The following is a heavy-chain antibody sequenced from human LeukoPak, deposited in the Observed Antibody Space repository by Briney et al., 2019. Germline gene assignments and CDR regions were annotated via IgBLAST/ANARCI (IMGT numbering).Heavy chain of an antibody. Sequence: GGSLRLSCAASGFTFSSYAMSWVRQAPGKGLEWVSAISGSGGSTYYADSVKGRFTISRDNAKNSLYLQMNSLRAEDTALYYCAKDLNNYYDSSGYYGHWGQGTLVTVSS. V-gene: IGHV3-23*01. D-gene: IGHD3-22*01. CDR1: GFTFSSYA. J-gene: IGHJ4*02. CDR3: AKDLNNYYDSSGYYGH. CDR2: ISGSGGST.